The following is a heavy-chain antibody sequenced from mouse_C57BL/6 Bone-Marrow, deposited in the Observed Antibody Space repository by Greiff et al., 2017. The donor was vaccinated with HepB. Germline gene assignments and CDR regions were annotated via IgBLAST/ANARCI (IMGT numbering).Heavy chain of an antibody. J-gene: IGHJ2*01. CDR2: IDPSDSYT. V-gene: IGHV1-59*01. Sequence: VQLQQPGAELVRPGPSVKLSCKASGYTFTSYWMHWVKQRPGQGLEWIGVIDPSDSYTNYNQKFKGKATLTVDTSSSTAYMQLSSLTSEDSAVYYCARLEDYWGQGTTLTVSS. CDR3: ARLEDY. CDR1: GYTFTSYW.